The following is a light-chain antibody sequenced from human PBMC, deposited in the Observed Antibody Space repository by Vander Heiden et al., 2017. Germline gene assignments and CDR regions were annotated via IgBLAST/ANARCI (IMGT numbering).Light chain of an antibody. V-gene: IGLV9-49*01. CDR2: VGTGGIVG. J-gene: IGLJ3*02. Sequence: QPVLPPPPSASASLGASATLTSTLSSGYSNYRVDWYQQRPGKGPRFVMRVGTGGIVGSKGDGIPDRFSVLGSGLNRYLTIKNIQEEDESDYHCGADHGSGSNFVSVFGGGTKLTVL. CDR3: GADHGSGSNFVSV. CDR1: SGYSNYR.